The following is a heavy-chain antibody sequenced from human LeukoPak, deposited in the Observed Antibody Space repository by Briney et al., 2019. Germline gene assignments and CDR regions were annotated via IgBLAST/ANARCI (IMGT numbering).Heavy chain of an antibody. Sequence: SVKVSCKASGGTFSSYAISWVRQAPGQGLEWMGGIIPIFGTANYAQKFQGRVTITADKSTSTAYMELSSLRSEDTAVYYCARVVDTAMVHYLDYWGQGTLVTVSS. CDR3: ARVVDTAMVHYLDY. D-gene: IGHD5-18*01. CDR2: IIPIFGTA. CDR1: GGTFSSYA. V-gene: IGHV1-69*06. J-gene: IGHJ4*02.